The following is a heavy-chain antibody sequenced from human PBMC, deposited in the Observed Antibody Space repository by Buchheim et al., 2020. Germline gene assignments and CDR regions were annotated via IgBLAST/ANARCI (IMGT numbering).Heavy chain of an antibody. CDR2: ISYDGSNK. CDR1: GFTFSSYA. J-gene: IGHJ4*02. Sequence: QVQLVESGGGVVQPGRSLRLSCAASGFTFSSYAMHWVRQAPGKGLEWVAVISYDGSNKYYADSVKGRFTISRDNSKNTLYLQMNSLRAEDTAVYYCARDLISIVVASYYFDYWGQGTL. V-gene: IGHV3-30-3*01. D-gene: IGHD3-22*01. CDR3: ARDLISIVVASYYFDY.